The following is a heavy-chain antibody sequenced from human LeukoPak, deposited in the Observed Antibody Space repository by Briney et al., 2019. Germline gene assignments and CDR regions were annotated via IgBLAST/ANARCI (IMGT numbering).Heavy chain of an antibody. CDR2: INSNGGST. CDR3: ARAITGNWNDNGYFDY. D-gene: IGHD1-20*01. CDR1: GFTFSYYG. Sequence: GGSLRLSCAASGFTFSYYGMHWVRQAPGRGLEYVSGINSNGGSTYYANSVKGRFTISRDNSRNTLYLQVGSLSAEDMAVYYCARAITGNWNDNGYFDYWGQGTLVTVST. V-gene: IGHV3-64*01. J-gene: IGHJ4*02.